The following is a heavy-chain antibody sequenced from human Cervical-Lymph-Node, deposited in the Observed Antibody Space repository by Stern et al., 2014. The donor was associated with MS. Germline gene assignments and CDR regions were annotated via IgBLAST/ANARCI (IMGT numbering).Heavy chain of an antibody. Sequence: QLQLQESGPGLVKPSETLSLTCTVSGGSISSSSYYWGWIRQPPGKGLEWIGSIYYSGSTYYNPSLKRRVTISVDTSKNQVSINRSSGTAADTAVYYCARHKGSGLRNFDYWGQGTLVTVSS. D-gene: IGHD6-19*01. CDR2: IYYSGST. V-gene: IGHV4-39*01. CDR1: GGSISSSSYY. CDR3: ARHKGSGLRNFDY. J-gene: IGHJ4*02.